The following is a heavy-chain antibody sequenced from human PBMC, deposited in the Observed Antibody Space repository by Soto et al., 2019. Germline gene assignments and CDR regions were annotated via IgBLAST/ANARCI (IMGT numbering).Heavy chain of an antibody. CDR1: GGSISSRSYY. CDR3: ARLDYSSSVFEY. CDR2: MYYGGSS. Sequence: ETLSLTCTVSGGSISSRSYYWGWIRQAPGKGLEWIGYMYYGGSSYYNPSLKSRVTISVDTSKNQFSLKLSSVTAADTAVYYCARLDYSSSVFEYWGQGTLVTVSS. J-gene: IGHJ4*02. D-gene: IGHD6-19*01. V-gene: IGHV4-39*01.